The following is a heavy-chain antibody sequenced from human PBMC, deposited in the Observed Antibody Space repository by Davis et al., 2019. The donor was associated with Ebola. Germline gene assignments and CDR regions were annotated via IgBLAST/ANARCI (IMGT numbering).Heavy chain of an antibody. CDR1: GYTFTGYY. Sequence: ASVTVSCKASGYTFTGYYMHWVRQAPGQGLEWMGWINPNSGGTNYAQKFQGRVTMTRDTSISTAYMELSRLRSDDTAVYYCARLTYYYDSSGYIDAFDIWGQGTMVTVSS. CDR3: ARLTYYYDSSGYIDAFDI. D-gene: IGHD3-22*01. J-gene: IGHJ3*02. CDR2: INPNSGGT. V-gene: IGHV1-2*02.